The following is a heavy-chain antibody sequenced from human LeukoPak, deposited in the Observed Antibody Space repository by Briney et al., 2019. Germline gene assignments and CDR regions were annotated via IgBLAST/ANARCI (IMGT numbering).Heavy chain of an antibody. J-gene: IGHJ4*02. V-gene: IGHV3-23*01. Sequence: GGSLRLSCAASGFTFSSYAMSWVRQAPVRGLEWVSVIRIIDDSTYYADSVKGRFTISRDNSKNTLYLEMNSLRAEDTAIYYCAKGGAAARLSDYWGQGTLVTVSS. CDR2: IRIIDDST. CDR1: GFTFSSYA. CDR3: AKGGAAARLSDY. D-gene: IGHD5-12*01.